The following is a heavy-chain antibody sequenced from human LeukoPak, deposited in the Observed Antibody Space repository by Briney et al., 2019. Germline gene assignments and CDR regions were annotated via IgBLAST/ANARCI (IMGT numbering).Heavy chain of an antibody. Sequence: SETLSLTCTVSGGSISSSSYYWGWIRQPPGKGLEWIGSIYYSGSTYYNPSLKSRVTISVDTSENQFSLKLSSVTAADTAVYYCARNGSPNCSGGSCYSPSPYYFDYWGQGTLVTVSS. V-gene: IGHV4-39*07. CDR1: GGSISSSSYY. D-gene: IGHD2-15*01. CDR2: IYYSGST. J-gene: IGHJ4*02. CDR3: ARNGSPNCSGGSCYSPSPYYFDY.